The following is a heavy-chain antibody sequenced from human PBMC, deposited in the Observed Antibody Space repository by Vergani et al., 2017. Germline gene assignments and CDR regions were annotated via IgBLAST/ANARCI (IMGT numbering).Heavy chain of an antibody. V-gene: IGHV1-18*04. CDR3: ARSGYSSSHNWFDP. D-gene: IGHD6-13*01. CDR1: GYTFTNYY. CDR2: ISAYNGKT. J-gene: IGHJ5*02. Sequence: QVQLVQSGAEVKKPGASVKVSCKASGYTFTNYYIHWVRQAPGQGLEWMGWISAYNGKTNYAQKLQGRVTMTTDTSTSTAYMELRSLRSDDTAVYYCARSGYSSSHNWFDPWGQGTLVTVSS.